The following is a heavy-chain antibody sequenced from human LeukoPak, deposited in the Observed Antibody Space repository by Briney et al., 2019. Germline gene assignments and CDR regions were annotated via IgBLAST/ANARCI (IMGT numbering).Heavy chain of an antibody. D-gene: IGHD3-16*02. CDR2: IMPIFDTP. J-gene: IGHJ4*02. CDR1: GGIFGSYA. Sequence: SVQVSCKVSGGIFGSYAINWVRQAPGQGLEWLGRIMPIFDTPNYPQTFQGRVTISADKSTRIVYMELTSLRSEDTAFYCAKGSRLREAGSYRFWGQGTLVTVSS. V-gene: IGHV1-69*06. CDR3: AKGSRLREAGSYRF.